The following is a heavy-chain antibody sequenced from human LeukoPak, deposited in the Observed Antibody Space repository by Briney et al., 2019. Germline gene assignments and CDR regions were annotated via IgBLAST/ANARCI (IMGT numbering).Heavy chain of an antibody. D-gene: IGHD4-23*01. CDR2: IWYDGSNK. J-gene: IGHJ4*02. CDR1: GFTFSSYG. CDR3: ANDLDGGNSAVDGY. V-gene: IGHV3-33*06. Sequence: GGSLRLSCAASGFTFSSYGMHWVRQAPGKGLEWVAVIWYDGSNKYYADSVKGRFTISRDNSKNTLYLQMNSLRAEDTAVYYCANDLDGGNSAVDGYWGQGTLVTVSS.